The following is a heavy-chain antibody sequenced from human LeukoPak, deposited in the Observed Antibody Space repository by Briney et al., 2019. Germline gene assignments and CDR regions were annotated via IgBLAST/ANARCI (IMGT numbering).Heavy chain of an antibody. Sequence: SETLSLTCGVYGGSFSNYYWSWIRQPPGKGLEWIGEINHIGSTEYNPSLKSRVTISVDTSRNQFSLKLTSMTAADTAVYYCARANYGDYADSWGQGTLVTVSS. V-gene: IGHV4-34*01. CDR3: ARANYGDYADS. CDR2: INHIGST. J-gene: IGHJ4*02. D-gene: IGHD4-17*01. CDR1: GGSFSNYY.